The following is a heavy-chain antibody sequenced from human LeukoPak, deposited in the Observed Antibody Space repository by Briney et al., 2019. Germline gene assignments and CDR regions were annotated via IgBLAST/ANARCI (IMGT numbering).Heavy chain of an antibody. J-gene: IGHJ6*02. D-gene: IGHD3-16*01. Sequence: GGSLRLSCAASGFTFSSYAMHWVRQAPGKGLEWLAVISYDGSNRYYADSVKGRFTISRDNSKNTLYLQMNSLRAEDTAVYYCARGGHWAKDYYYGMDVWGQGTTVTVSS. CDR3: ARGGHWAKDYYYGMDV. V-gene: IGHV3-30-3*01. CDR2: ISYDGSNR. CDR1: GFTFSSYA.